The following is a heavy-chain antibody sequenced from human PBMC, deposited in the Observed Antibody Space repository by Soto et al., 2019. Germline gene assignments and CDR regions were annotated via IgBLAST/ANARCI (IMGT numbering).Heavy chain of an antibody. CDR2: ISYSGYT. V-gene: IGHV4-31*03. Sequence: QVQLQESGQGLVKPSQTLSLTCTVSGGSIRNDNFYWSYLRQRPGKGLEWIGYISYSGYTFYHPSLKRRVVISVDPSNNQFALILNSVTAADTAVYYCARYLEGTVTGRGAFGICGRGTLVTVSS. D-gene: IGHD6-19*01. CDR3: ARYLEGTVTGRGAFGI. J-gene: IGHJ3*02. CDR1: GGSIRNDNFY.